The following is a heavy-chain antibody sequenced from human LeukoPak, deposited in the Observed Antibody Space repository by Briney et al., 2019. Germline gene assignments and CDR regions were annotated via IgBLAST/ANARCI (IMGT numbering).Heavy chain of an antibody. D-gene: IGHD6-19*01. CDR3: VRGSNDWYGFDY. CDR1: GFTVSSKH. V-gene: IGHV3-53*01. CDR2: VYSSGTT. Sequence: GGSPRLSCAASGFTVSSKHMTWVRQAPGKGLEWVSVVYSSGTTYYADSVKGRFTISKDNAKNTLYLQVNSLRADDTAVYYCVRGSNDWYGFDYWGQGTLVTVSS. J-gene: IGHJ4*02.